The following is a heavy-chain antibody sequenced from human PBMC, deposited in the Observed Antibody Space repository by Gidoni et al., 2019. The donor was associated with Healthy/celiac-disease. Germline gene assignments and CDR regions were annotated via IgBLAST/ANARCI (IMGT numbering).Heavy chain of an antibody. D-gene: IGHD3-16*01. J-gene: IGHJ6*02. CDR1: GYTFTGYY. Sequence: QVQLVQSGAEVKKPGASVKVSCTASGYTFTGYYIHWVRQAPGQGPEWMAWINPNSGGTNYAQKFQGRVTGTRDSSISTAYMEVTRLRSDDTAVYYCARWGRGAVPPHYYYGMDVWGRGTTVTVS. CDR3: ARWGRGAVPPHYYYGMDV. CDR2: INPNSGGT. V-gene: IGHV1-2*02.